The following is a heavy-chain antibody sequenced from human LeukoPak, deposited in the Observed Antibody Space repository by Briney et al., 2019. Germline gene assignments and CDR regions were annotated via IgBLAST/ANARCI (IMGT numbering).Heavy chain of an antibody. V-gene: IGHV3-72*01. CDR3: AAVRGVMGY. CDR2: VREKVDGYTT. CDR1: GFTFSDHQ. Sequence: GGSLRLPCAASGFTFSDHQMDWVRQAPGKGLEWVGRVREKVDGYTTEYAASVKGRFTISRDDSRSLLYLQMNSIKTEDTAVYYCAAVRGVMGYWGQGTLVTVSS. J-gene: IGHJ4*02. D-gene: IGHD3-10*02.